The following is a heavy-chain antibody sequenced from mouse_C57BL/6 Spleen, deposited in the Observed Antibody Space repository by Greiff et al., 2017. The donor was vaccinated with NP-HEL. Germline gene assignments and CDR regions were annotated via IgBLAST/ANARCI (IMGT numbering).Heavy chain of an antibody. CDR1: GYTFTSYW. CDR2: IDPSDSET. D-gene: IGHD1-1*01. J-gene: IGHJ3*01. V-gene: IGHV1-52*01. CDR3: AREGDYYGSSRGFAY. Sequence: QVQLQQPGAELVRPGSSVKLSCKASGYTFTSYWMHWVKQRPIQGLEWIGNIDPSDSETHYNQKFKDKATLTVDKSSSTAYMQLSSLTSEDSAVYYCAREGDYYGSSRGFAYWGQGTLVTVSA.